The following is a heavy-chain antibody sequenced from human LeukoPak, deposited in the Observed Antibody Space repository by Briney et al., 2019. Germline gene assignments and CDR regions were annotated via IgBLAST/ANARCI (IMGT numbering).Heavy chain of an antibody. CDR3: AREAYTNYGFDY. V-gene: IGHV3-21*01. Sequence: GGSLRLSCAASGFTFSSYTMNWVRQAPGKGLECVSSISSSSSYIYYGDSVKGRLTISRDNAKNSLYLQMNSLRAEDTAVYYCAREAYTNYGFDYWGQGTLVTVSS. CDR1: GFTFSSYT. CDR2: ISSSSSYI. D-gene: IGHD4-11*01. J-gene: IGHJ4*02.